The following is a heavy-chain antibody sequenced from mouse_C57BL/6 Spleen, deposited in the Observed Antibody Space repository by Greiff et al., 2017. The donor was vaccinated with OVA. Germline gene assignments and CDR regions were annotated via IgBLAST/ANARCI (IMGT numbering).Heavy chain of an antibody. V-gene: IGHV7-1*01. CDR1: GFTFSDFY. CDR3: ARDADLTRAMDY. CDR2: SRNKANDYTT. Sequence: EVNVVESGGGLVQSGRSLRLSCATSGFTFSDFYMEWVRQAPGKGLEWIAASRNKANDYTTEYSASVKGRFIVSRDTSQSILYLQMNALRAEDTAIYYCARDADLTRAMDYWGQGTSVTVSS. J-gene: IGHJ4*01.